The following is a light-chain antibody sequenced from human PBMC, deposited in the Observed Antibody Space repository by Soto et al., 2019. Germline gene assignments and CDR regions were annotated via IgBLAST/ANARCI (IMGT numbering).Light chain of an antibody. J-gene: IGKJ1*01. CDR3: QQYQSSRWT. CDR1: QSVASAY. Sequence: EIVLTQSPGTLSLSPGERATLSCRASQSVASAYLAWYQHTPGQAPRLLIYGESSRATGIPDRFSGSGSGTDFTLTISSLEPEDFAVYYCQQYQSSRWTFGQGTKVEAK. V-gene: IGKV3-20*01. CDR2: GES.